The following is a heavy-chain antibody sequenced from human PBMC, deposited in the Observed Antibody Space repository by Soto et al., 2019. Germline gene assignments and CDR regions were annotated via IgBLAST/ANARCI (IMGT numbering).Heavy chain of an antibody. J-gene: IGHJ6*02. CDR2: ISYDGSNK. CDR1: GFTFSSYA. Sequence: QVQLVESGGGVVQPGRSLRLSCAASGFTFSSYAMHWVRQAPGKGLEWVAVISYDGSNKYYADSVKGRFTISRDNSKNTLYLQMNSLRAEDTAVYYCARDGGLYDIFGGMDVWGQGTTVTVSS. CDR3: ARDGGLYDIFGGMDV. V-gene: IGHV3-30-3*01. D-gene: IGHD3-9*01.